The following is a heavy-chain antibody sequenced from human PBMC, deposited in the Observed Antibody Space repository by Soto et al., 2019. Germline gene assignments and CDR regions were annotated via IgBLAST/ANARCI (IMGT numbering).Heavy chain of an antibody. Sequence: ASVKVSCKASGYTFTGYYMHWVRQAPGQGLEWMGWINPNSGGTNYAQKFQGWVTMTRDTSISTAYMELSRLRSDDTAVYCCARDRASIAAAGTARYYYYYMDVWGKGTTVTVSS. CDR1: GYTFTGYY. CDR2: INPNSGGT. J-gene: IGHJ6*03. D-gene: IGHD6-13*01. V-gene: IGHV1-2*04. CDR3: ARDRASIAAAGTARYYYYYMDV.